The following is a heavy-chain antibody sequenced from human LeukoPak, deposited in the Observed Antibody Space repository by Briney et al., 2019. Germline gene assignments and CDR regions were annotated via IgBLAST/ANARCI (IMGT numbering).Heavy chain of an antibody. J-gene: IGHJ4*02. D-gene: IGHD5-24*01. CDR2: ISPSADIT. CDR1: GFTFSNYS. Sequence: GGSLRLSCAGSGFTFSNYSMNWVRQAPGKGLEWISGISPSADITYYADSVKGRFTISRDNSENTVYLHMSSLRAGDTAVYFCAKDDAWLQFNDWGQGTLVTVSS. V-gene: IGHV3-23*01. CDR3: AKDDAWLQFND.